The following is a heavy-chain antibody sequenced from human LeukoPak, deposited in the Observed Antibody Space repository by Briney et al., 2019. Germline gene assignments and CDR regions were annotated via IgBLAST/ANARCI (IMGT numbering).Heavy chain of an antibody. Sequence: PGGSLRLSCAASGFSFSNHWMHWVRQAPGKGLVWVSRINSDGTSTTYADSVKGRFTIPRDNAKNTVYLHMNSLRAEDTAMYYCARTLGVPSAFDPWGQGTLVTVSS. J-gene: IGHJ5*02. CDR1: GFSFSNHW. V-gene: IGHV3-74*01. D-gene: IGHD2-2*01. CDR3: ARTLGVPSAFDP. CDR2: INSDGTST.